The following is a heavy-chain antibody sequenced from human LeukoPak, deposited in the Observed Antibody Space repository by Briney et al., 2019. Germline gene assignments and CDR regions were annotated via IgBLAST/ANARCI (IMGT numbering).Heavy chain of an antibody. J-gene: IGHJ4*02. Sequence: GGSLRLSCAAPGFTFSSFWTNWVRQPPGKGLEWVAHIKLNGGGKDYAGSVKGRFTISRDDAKTSVYLEINSLRAEETAVYYCARDADGHFDSWGQGTLVTVSS. CDR3: ARDADGHFDS. CDR1: GFTFSSFW. CDR2: IKLNGGGK. V-gene: IGHV3-7*01. D-gene: IGHD5-24*01.